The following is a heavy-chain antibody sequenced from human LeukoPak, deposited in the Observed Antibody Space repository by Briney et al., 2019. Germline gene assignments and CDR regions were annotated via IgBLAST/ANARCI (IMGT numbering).Heavy chain of an antibody. V-gene: IGHV3-7*03. CDR1: GFTFTTYW. J-gene: IGHJ4*02. D-gene: IGHD3-10*01. Sequence: GGSLRLSCAASGFTFTTYWMSWVRQAPGKGLEWVANIKQDGTEKYYVDSVKGRFTISRDNSKNTLYLQMYSLRAEDTAVYYCAKYAHIWFGESNFDYWGQGTLVTVSS. CDR3: AKYAHIWFGESNFDY. CDR2: IKQDGTEK.